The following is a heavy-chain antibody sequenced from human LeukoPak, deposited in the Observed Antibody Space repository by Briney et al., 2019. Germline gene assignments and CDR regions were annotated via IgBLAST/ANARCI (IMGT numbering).Heavy chain of an antibody. CDR2: IYYSGST. J-gene: IGHJ2*01. Sequence: PSETLSLTCTVSGGSISSYYWSWIRQPPGKGLEWIGYIYYSGSTNYNPSLKSRVTISVDTSKNQFSLKLSSVTAADTAVYYCARDPRITSVWYFDLWGRGTLVTVSS. CDR3: ARDPRITSVWYFDL. D-gene: IGHD3-10*01. CDR1: GGSISSYY. V-gene: IGHV4-59*01.